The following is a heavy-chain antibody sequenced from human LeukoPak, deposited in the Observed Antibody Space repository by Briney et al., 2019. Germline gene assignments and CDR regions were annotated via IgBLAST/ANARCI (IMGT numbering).Heavy chain of an antibody. D-gene: IGHD3-3*01. CDR3: ARDLIGFTYYDFWSGYSIGDY. J-gene: IGHJ4*02. Sequence: GGSLRLSCAASGFTFSSYWMHWVRQAPGKGLVWVSRINSDGSSTSYADSVRGRFTISRDNAKNTLYLQMNSLRAEDTAVYYCARDLIGFTYYDFWSGYSIGDYWGQGTLVTVSS. V-gene: IGHV3-74*01. CDR2: INSDGSST. CDR1: GFTFSSYW.